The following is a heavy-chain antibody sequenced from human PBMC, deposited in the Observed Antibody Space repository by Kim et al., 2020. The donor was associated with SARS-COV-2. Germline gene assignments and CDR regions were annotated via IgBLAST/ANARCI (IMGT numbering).Heavy chain of an antibody. CDR1: GYTFTSYY. CDR3: ARARHGGNSGSWAFDI. V-gene: IGHV1-46*01. J-gene: IGHJ3*02. CDR2: INPSGGST. Sequence: ASVKVSCKASGYTFTSYYMHWVRQAPGQGLEWMGIINPSGGSTSYAQKFQGRVTMTRDTSTSTVYMELSSLRSEDTAVYYCARARHGGNSGSWAFDIWAKGQWSPSL. D-gene: IGHD2-21*02.